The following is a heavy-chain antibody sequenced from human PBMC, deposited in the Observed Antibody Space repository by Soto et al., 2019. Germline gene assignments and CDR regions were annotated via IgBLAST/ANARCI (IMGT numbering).Heavy chain of an antibody. CDR2: IDPRDSYT. D-gene: IGHD1-7*01. Sequence: GESLKISCEASGYSFTTYWISWVRQMPGKGLEWMGAIDPRDSYTKYSPSFQGHVTISVDKSISTAYLQWNSLKASDTAIYYCAREKSDLELFNWLDPWGQGTLVTSPQ. V-gene: IGHV5-10-1*01. CDR1: GYSFTTYW. J-gene: IGHJ5*02. CDR3: AREKSDLELFNWLDP.